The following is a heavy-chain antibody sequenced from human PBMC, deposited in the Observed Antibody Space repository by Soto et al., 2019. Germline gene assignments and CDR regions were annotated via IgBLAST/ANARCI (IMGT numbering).Heavy chain of an antibody. J-gene: IGHJ6*02. V-gene: IGHV1-3*01. CDR1: GYTFTSYA. CDR3: ARDRVVVVPAATYYYGMDV. Sequence: ASVKVSCKASGYTFTSYAMHWVRQAPGQRLEWMGWINAGNGNTKYSQKFQGRVTITRDTSASTAYMELSSLRSEDTAVYYCARDRVVVVPAATYYYGMDVWGQGTTVTVSS. D-gene: IGHD2-2*01. CDR2: INAGNGNT.